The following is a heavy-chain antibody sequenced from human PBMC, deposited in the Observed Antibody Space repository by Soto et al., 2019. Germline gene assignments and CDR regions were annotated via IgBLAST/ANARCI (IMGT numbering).Heavy chain of an antibody. Sequence: SETLSLTCTVSGGSISSYYWSWIRQPPGKGLEWIGYIYYSGSTNYNPSLKSRVTISVDTSKNQFSLKLSSVTAADTAVYYCAREDVGTVTLTYWGQGTLVTVSS. V-gene: IGHV4-59*01. J-gene: IGHJ4*02. CDR1: GGSISSYY. CDR2: IYYSGST. CDR3: AREDVGTVTLTY. D-gene: IGHD4-17*01.